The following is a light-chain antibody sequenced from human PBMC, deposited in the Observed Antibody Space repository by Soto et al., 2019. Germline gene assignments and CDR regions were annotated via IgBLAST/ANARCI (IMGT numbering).Light chain of an antibody. Sequence: EIVWTQSPDPQSLCRGERGTLSCGASQSVSSSYVAWYQHKPGLAPRLLIHDTSSRAIGIPDRLSGSKSGTNFTFTIRRMEPEDVGMYYCQEYGSSPITFDQGTRLEIK. J-gene: IGKJ5*01. CDR2: DTS. CDR1: QSVSSSY. CDR3: QEYGSSPIT. V-gene: IGKV3D-20*01.